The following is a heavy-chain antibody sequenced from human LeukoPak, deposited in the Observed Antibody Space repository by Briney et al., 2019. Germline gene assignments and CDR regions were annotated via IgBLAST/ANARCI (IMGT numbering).Heavy chain of an antibody. Sequence: SETLSLTCTVSGGSISSSSYYWGWIRQPPGKGLEWIGSIHYSGSTNYNPSLKSRVTISVDTSKNQFSLKLSSVTAADTAVYYCARARAYCGGDCYLGGDYWGQGTLVTVSS. V-gene: IGHV4-39*07. J-gene: IGHJ4*02. CDR1: GGSISSSSYY. D-gene: IGHD2-21*02. CDR3: ARARAYCGGDCYLGGDY. CDR2: IHYSGST.